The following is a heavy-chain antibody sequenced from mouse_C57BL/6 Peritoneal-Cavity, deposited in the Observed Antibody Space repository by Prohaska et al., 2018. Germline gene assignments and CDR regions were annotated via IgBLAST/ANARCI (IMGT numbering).Heavy chain of an antibody. V-gene: IGHV4-1*01. CDR3: ASSDGYYWYFDI. CDR1: GIDFSRYW. Sequence: EVKLLQSGGGLVQPVGSLKLSCAASGIDFSRYWMSWVRRAPGKGLEWIGEINPDSRTIKYAPSLKDKVIISRENAKNTLYLKMSKVRSEDTALYYCASSDGYYWYFDIWGTGTTVTVSS. J-gene: IGHJ1*03. CDR2: INPDSRTI. D-gene: IGHD2-3*01.